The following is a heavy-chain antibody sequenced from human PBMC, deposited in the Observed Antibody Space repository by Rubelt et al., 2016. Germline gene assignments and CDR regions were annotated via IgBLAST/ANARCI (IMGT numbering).Heavy chain of an antibody. Sequence: QITLKESGPTLVKPTQTLTLTCTFSGFSLSTSGVGVGWFRQPPGEALEWLALIYWADDSKYSPSLKSRLAITKDTSKNQVVLTMTNMDPVDTATYYCAHYKATIRGNWFDPWGQGTLVTVSS. CDR2: IYWADDS. V-gene: IGHV2-5*02. J-gene: IGHJ5*02. CDR1: GFSLSTSGVG. D-gene: IGHD3-3*02. CDR3: AHYKATIRGNWFDP.